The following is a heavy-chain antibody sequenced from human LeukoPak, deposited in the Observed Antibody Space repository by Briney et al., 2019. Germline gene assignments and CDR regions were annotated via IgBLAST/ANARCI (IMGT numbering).Heavy chain of an antibody. CDR3: AGHHPRNTVDF. J-gene: IGHJ4*02. V-gene: IGHV4-59*08. CDR2: ISDIGSI. D-gene: IGHD2/OR15-2a*01. Sequence: SETLSLTCTVSGGSISSYYWSWIRQPPGKGLEWIAYISDIGSINYNPSLKSRVTISLDTSKNQFFLKLSSVTAADTAVYYCAGHHPRNTVDFWGQGTLVTVSS. CDR1: GGSISSYY.